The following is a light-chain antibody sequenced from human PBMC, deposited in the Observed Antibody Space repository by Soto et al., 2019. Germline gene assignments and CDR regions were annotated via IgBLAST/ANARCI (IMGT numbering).Light chain of an antibody. Sequence: EIVLTQSPGTLSLSPWERATLSCRASQSVSSSYLAWYQQKPGQAPRLLMYAASSRAAGIPDRFSGSGSGTEVTLTIRRLEPEDFAVYFCQHYVYPQWTFGPGTKVDIK. CDR2: AAS. V-gene: IGKV3-20*01. CDR1: QSVSSSY. CDR3: QHYVYPQWT. J-gene: IGKJ1*01.